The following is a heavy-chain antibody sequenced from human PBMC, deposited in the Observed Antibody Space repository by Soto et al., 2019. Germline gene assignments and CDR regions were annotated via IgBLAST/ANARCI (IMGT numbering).Heavy chain of an antibody. CDR2: INPNRGGT. Sequence: QVQLVQSGAEVKKPGASVKVSCKASGYIFTGYYIHWVRQAPGQGLEYMGWINPNRGGTNSAQKFQDWVTMTSDTSISTAYMEVNRLKSDDTAVYFCARESSGDGSYFDYWGQGTLVTVSS. CDR3: ARESSGDGSYFDY. J-gene: IGHJ4*02. CDR1: GYIFTGYY. D-gene: IGHD1-26*01. V-gene: IGHV1-2*04.